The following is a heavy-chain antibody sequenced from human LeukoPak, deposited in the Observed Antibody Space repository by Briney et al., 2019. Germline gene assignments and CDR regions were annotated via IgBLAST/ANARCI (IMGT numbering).Heavy chain of an antibody. J-gene: IGHJ4*02. CDR3: AKGERGYSYGYLDY. D-gene: IGHD5-18*01. V-gene: IGHV3-23*01. Sequence: GGSLRLSCAASGFTFSSRAMSWVRQAPGKGLEWDSAISGSGGSTYYADSVKGRFTTSRDNSKNTLYLQINSLRAEDTAVYYCAKGERGYSYGYLDYWGQGTLVTVSS. CDR2: ISGSGGST. CDR1: GFTFSSRA.